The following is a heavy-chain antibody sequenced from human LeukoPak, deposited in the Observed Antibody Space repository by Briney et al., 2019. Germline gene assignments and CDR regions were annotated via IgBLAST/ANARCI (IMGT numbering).Heavy chain of an antibody. CDR1: GFNFNDAW. Sequence: GGSLRLSCAASGFNFNDAWMAWVRQAPGKGLEWVGRIKSKTHGGTTEYAAAVKGRFTTSRDDSKNMLYLQMNSLKTEDTAIYYCTTDLWVWGQGILVTVSS. CDR2: IKSKTHGGTT. D-gene: IGHD3-16*01. J-gene: IGHJ4*02. CDR3: TTDLWV. V-gene: IGHV3-15*01.